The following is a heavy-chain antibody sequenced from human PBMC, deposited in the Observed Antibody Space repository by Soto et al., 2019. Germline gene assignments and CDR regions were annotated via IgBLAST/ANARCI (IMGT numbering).Heavy chain of an antibody. CDR1: GFTFSTYS. CDR3: ARDPGIAAAGARAYYYYYYGMDV. Sequence: EVQLVESGGGLVQPGGSLRLSCAASGFTFSTYSMNWVRQAPGKGLEWISYITSSSSTIYYADSVKGRFTISRDNSKNTLYLQMNSLRAEDTAVYYCARDPGIAAAGARAYYYYYYGMDVWGQGTTVTVSS. J-gene: IGHJ6*02. CDR2: ITSSSSTI. V-gene: IGHV3-48*01. D-gene: IGHD6-13*01.